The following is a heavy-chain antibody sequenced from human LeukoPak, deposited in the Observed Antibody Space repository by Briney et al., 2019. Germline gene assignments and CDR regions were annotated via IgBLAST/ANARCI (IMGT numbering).Heavy chain of an antibody. J-gene: IGHJ4*02. CDR2: TIPIFGTA. V-gene: IGHV1-69*13. Sequence: ASVKVSCKASGGTFSSYAISWVRQAPGQGLEWMGGTIPIFGTANYAQKFQGRVTITADESTSTAYMELSSLRSEDTAVYYCAREGVVRGVIDYWGQGTLVTVSS. CDR3: AREGVVRGVIDY. D-gene: IGHD3-10*01. CDR1: GGTFSSYA.